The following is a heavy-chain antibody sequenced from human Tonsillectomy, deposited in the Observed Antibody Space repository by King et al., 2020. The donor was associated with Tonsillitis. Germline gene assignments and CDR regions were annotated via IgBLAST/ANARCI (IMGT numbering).Heavy chain of an antibody. Sequence: VQLVESGGGVVQPGGSLRLSCAASGFDFSRFLIHWVRQAPGKGLEWVAVMSVDGSNKYYADSVKGRFTISRDNSRNTLYLQLNSLTTADTAVYYCARRRDSSSSAAFDIWGQGTMVTASS. CDR1: GFDFSRFL. V-gene: IGHV3-30*04. CDR2: MSVDGSNK. CDR3: ARRRDSSSSAAFDI. J-gene: IGHJ3*02. D-gene: IGHD6-6*01.